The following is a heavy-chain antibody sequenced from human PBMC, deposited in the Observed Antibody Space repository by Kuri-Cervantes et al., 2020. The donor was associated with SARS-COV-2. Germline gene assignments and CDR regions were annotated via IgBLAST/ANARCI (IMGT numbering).Heavy chain of an antibody. CDR3: ARGSPHAKKVPAASWFDP. Sequence: GSLRLSCTVSGCPFRSYYWSWIRQPPGKGLEWIGRIYTSGSTNYTPSLKSRVTMSVDTSKNQFSLKLSSVTAADTAVYYCARGSPHAKKVPAASWFDPWGQGTLVTISS. CDR1: GCPFRSYY. V-gene: IGHV4-4*07. D-gene: IGHD2-2*01. CDR2: IYTSGST. J-gene: IGHJ5*02.